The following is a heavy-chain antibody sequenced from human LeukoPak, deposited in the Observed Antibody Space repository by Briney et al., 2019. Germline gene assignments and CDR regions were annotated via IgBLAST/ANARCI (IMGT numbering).Heavy chain of an antibody. CDR1: GFTFSSYW. Sequence: GGSLRLSCAASGFTFSSYWMHWVRQAPGKGLVWVSRINSDGSSTDYADSVKGRFTISRDNSKNTLYLQMNSLRAEDTAVYYCAKDIPQGSWYPPYFDYWGQGTLVTVSS. CDR3: AKDIPQGSWYPPYFDY. J-gene: IGHJ4*02. CDR2: INSDGSST. D-gene: IGHD6-13*01. V-gene: IGHV3-74*01.